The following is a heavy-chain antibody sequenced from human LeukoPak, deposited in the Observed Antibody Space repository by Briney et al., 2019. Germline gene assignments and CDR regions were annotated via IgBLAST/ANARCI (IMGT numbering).Heavy chain of an antibody. CDR2: MNPNSGNT. J-gene: IGHJ5*02. Sequence: ASVKVSCKASGYTFTSYDINWVRQATGQGLEWMGWMNPNSGNTGYAQKFQGRVTMTRNTSISTAYMELSSLRSEDTAVYYCARESGYCSSTSCRNWFDPWGQGTLVTVPS. D-gene: IGHD2-2*01. CDR1: GYTFTSYD. V-gene: IGHV1-8*01. CDR3: ARESGYCSSTSCRNWFDP.